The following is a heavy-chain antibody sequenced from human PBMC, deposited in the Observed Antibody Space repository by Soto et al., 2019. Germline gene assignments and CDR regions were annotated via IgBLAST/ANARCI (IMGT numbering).Heavy chain of an antibody. CDR2: SRNRVNSHTT. CDR1: GFTFSDHY. J-gene: IGHJ6*01. V-gene: IGHV3-72*01. CDR3: TRGLLGGAPSYTFHGMDV. D-gene: IGHD1-26*01. Sequence: EVQLVESGGGLVQPGGSLRLSCAASGFTFSDHYMDCVRQAPGKGLEGVARSRNRVNSHTTEYAAAVKGRCTISRDESKSYLYLQMNSLKIEDTAVYYCTRGLLGGAPSYTFHGMDVWGQGTTVTVSS.